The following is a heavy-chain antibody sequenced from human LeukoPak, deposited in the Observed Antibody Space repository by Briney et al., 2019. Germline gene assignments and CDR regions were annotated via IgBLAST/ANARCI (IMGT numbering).Heavy chain of an antibody. V-gene: IGHV1-18*04. CDR2: ISAYNGNT. J-gene: IGHJ4*02. Sequence: SVKVSCKASGYTFSGYYMHWVRQAPGQGLEWMGWISAYNGNTNYAQKLQGRVTMTTDTSTSTAYMELRSLRSDDTAVYYCAAGYYDFWSGYYHGFDYWGQGTLVTVSS. CDR3: AAGYYDFWSGYYHGFDY. D-gene: IGHD3-3*01. CDR1: GYTFSGYY.